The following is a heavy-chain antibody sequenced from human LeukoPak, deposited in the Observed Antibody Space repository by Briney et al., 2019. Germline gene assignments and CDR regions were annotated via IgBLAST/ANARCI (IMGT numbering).Heavy chain of an antibody. J-gene: IGHJ4*02. D-gene: IGHD3-10*01. CDR3: ARESYYGSGSYSSDY. CDR2: ISYDGSNK. V-gene: IGHV3-30-3*01. Sequence: GRSLRLSCAASGFTFSSYAMHGVRQAPGKGLEWVAVISYDGSNKYYADSVKGRFTISRDNSKNTLYLQMNSLRAEDTAVYYCARESYYGSGSYSSDYWGQGTLVTVSS. CDR1: GFTFSSYA.